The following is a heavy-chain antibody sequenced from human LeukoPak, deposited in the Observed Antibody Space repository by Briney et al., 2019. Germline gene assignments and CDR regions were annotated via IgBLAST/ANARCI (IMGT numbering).Heavy chain of an antibody. CDR1: GFTFGDHS. D-gene: IGHD3-9*01. Sequence: GRSLRLSCTASGFTFGDHSVSWFRRAPGKGLEWVGFIRSKAYGGTAEYAASVKGRFTISRDDSKSAAYLQMDSLKTEDTAVYYCTREIRYFDWFQADYWGQGTLVTVSS. J-gene: IGHJ4*02. V-gene: IGHV3-49*03. CDR3: TREIRYFDWFQADY. CDR2: IRSKAYGGTA.